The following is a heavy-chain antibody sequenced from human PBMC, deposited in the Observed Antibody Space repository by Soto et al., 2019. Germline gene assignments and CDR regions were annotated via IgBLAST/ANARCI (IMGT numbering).Heavy chain of an antibody. CDR1: GGTISSYY. CDR3: ARRYGRNFDY. CDR2: IYYSGST. D-gene: IGHD1-20*01. J-gene: IGHJ4*02. Sequence: SETMSVTSAVAGGTISSYYWSWIRQPPGKGLEWIGYIYYSGSTNYNPSLKSRVTISVDTSKNQFSLKLSSVTAADTAVYYCARRYGRNFDYWGQGTLVTVSS. V-gene: IGHV4-59*01.